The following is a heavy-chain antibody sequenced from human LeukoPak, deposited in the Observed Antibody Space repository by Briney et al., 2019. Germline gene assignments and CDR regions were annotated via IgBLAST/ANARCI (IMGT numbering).Heavy chain of an antibody. CDR1: GFTFSSYG. V-gene: IGHV3-21*01. D-gene: IGHD3-22*01. Sequence: GGSLRLSCAASGFTFSSYGMSWVRQAPGTGLEWVSSISSSSSYIYYADSVKGRFTISRDNAKNSLYLQMNSLRAEDTAVYYCARAPPDYYDSSGYYADYWGQGTLVTVSS. CDR2: ISSSSSYI. J-gene: IGHJ4*02. CDR3: ARAPPDYYDSSGYYADY.